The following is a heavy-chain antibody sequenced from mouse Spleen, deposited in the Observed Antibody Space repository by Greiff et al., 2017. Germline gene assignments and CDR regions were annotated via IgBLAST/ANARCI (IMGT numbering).Heavy chain of an antibody. CDR3: ARDYYGSRRYFDY. V-gene: IGHV5-9-3*01. D-gene: IGHD1-1*01. CDR2: ISSGGSYT. J-gene: IGHJ2*01. Sequence: EVQGVESGGGLVKPGGSLKLSCAASGFTFSSYAMSWVRQTPEKRLEWVATISSGGSYTYYPDSVKGRFTISRDNAKNTLYLQMSSLRSEDTAMYYCARDYYGSRRYFDYWGQGTTLTVSS. CDR1: GFTFSSYA.